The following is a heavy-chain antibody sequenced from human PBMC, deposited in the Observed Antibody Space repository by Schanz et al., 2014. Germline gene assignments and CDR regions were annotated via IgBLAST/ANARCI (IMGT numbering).Heavy chain of an antibody. Sequence: VRLVESGGGVVQPGRSLRLSCAASGFTFSSYAMSWVRQAPGKGLEWVSAISGSGGSTYYADSVKGRFTISRDNSKNTLYLQMNSLRAEDTAVYYCARPALWFGDNCFDPWGQGTLVTVSS. CDR1: GFTFSSYA. CDR3: ARPALWFGDNCFDP. V-gene: IGHV3-23*04. D-gene: IGHD3-10*01. CDR2: ISGSGGST. J-gene: IGHJ5*02.